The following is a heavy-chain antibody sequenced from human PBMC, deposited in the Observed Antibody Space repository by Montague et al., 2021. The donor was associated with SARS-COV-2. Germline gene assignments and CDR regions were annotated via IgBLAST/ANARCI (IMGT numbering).Heavy chain of an antibody. D-gene: IGHD3-16*02. J-gene: IGHJ5*02. CDR3: ARSVVGGKYRHTRWFDP. V-gene: IGHV4-59*13. CDR1: GDSMRSSY. CDR2: TYYSGVA. Sequence: SETLSLTCTVSGDSMRSSYWNWIRQPPGKGLEYIGYTYYSGVANYNPSLRSRVTISLDTSKNQFSLNLRSVTAADTAVYYRARSVVGGKYRHTRWFDPWGQGTLVTVSS.